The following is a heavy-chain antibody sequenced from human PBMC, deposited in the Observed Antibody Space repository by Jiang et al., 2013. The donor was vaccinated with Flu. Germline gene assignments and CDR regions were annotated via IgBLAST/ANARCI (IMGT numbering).Heavy chain of an antibody. J-gene: IGHJ6*02. CDR2: IIPIFGTA. D-gene: IGHD2-2*01. CDR1: GGTFSSYA. Sequence: GAEVKKPGSSVKVSCKASGGTFSSYAISWVRQAPGQGLEWMGGIIPIFGTANYAQKFQGRVTITADESTSTAYMELSSLRSEDTAVYYCASRLVVFPHYYYGMDVWGQGTTVTVSS. V-gene: IGHV1-69*01. CDR3: ASRLVVFPHYYYGMDV.